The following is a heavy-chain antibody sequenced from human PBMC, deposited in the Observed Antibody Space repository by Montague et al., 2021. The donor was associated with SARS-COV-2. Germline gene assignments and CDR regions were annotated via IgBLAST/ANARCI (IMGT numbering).Heavy chain of an antibody. CDR1: GGSINSSTYY. CDR3: ARGRRITFGGVIGWFSTFDY. D-gene: IGHD3-16*02. V-gene: IGHV4-39*01. J-gene: IGHJ4*02. Sequence: SETLSLTCTVSGGSINSSTYYWAWIRQPPGKGLEWIATIYYRGAXWRDPSLRSRVTISADTSRNQFNLKLTSVTAADMGLYYCARGRRITFGGVIGWFSTFDYWGQGTLVTVSS. CDR2: IYYRGAX.